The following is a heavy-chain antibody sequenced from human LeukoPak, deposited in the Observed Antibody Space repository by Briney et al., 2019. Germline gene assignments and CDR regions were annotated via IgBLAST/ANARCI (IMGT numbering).Heavy chain of an antibody. J-gene: IGHJ6*02. V-gene: IGHV1-24*01. Sequence: ASVKVSCKVSGYTLTELSMHWVRQAPGKGLEWMGGFDPEDGETIYAQKFQGRVTMTEDTSTDTAYMELSSLRSEDTAVYYCARDCGGSCYYGVFYGMDVWGQGTTVTVSS. CDR2: FDPEDGET. CDR1: GYTLTELS. D-gene: IGHD2-15*01. CDR3: ARDCGGSCYYGVFYGMDV.